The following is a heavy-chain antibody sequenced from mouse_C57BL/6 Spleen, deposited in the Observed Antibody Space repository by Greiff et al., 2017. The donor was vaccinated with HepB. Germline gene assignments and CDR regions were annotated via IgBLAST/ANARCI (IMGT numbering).Heavy chain of an antibody. CDR1: GYAFSSSW. V-gene: IGHV1-82*01. CDR2: IYPGDGDT. D-gene: IGHD1-1*01. J-gene: IGHJ4*01. Sequence: VQLQQSGPELVKPGASVKISCKASGYAFSSSWMNWVKQRPGKGLEWIGRIYPGDGDTNYNGKFKGKATLTADKSSSTAYMQLSSLTSEDSAVYFCARSPRYYGSSYRYYAMDYWGQGTSVTVSS. CDR3: ARSPRYYGSSYRYYAMDY.